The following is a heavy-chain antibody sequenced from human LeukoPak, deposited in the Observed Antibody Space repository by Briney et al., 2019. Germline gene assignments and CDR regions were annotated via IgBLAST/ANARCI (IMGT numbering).Heavy chain of an antibody. CDR1: GYTFTSYG. CDR3: ARKVYNSGWYDLDF. Sequence: ASVKVSCKASGYTFTSYGISWVRQAPGQGLEWMGWISAYNGNTNYAQKLQGRVTMTTDTSTSTAYMELRSLRSDDTAVYYCARKVYNSGWYDLDFWGQGTLVTVSS. V-gene: IGHV1-18*01. D-gene: IGHD6-19*01. J-gene: IGHJ4*02. CDR2: ISAYNGNT.